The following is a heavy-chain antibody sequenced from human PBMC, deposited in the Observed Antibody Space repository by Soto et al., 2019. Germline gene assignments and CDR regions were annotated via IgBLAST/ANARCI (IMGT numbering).Heavy chain of an antibody. V-gene: IGHV3-74*01. J-gene: IGHJ3*01. CDR3: VRDRDFYDGRGYASPGDAFDV. CDR2: ISLDGSRT. Sequence: EVQLVESGGGLVQPGGSLRLSCAVSGFTFSTYWMHWVRQVPAKGLVWVSRISLDGSRTSYADSVKGRFTISRDNAKNTLDLQMRSLRAVDSTVYFCVRDRDFYDGRGYASPGDAFDVWGQGTVVSVSS. CDR1: GFTFSTYW. D-gene: IGHD3-22*01.